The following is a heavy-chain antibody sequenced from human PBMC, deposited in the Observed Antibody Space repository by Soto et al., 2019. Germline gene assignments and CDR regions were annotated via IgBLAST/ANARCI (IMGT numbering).Heavy chain of an antibody. CDR1: GGSISRGLSY. Sequence: PSETLSLTCIVSGGSISRGLSYWGWIRQPPGKGLEWIGSIHDRGITYYNLSLKNRVTISIDTSTNRFSLRLSSVTAADTAVFYCARHSGDGYTPWHSWGQGTLVTVS. D-gene: IGHD5-12*01. J-gene: IGHJ4*02. V-gene: IGHV4-39*01. CDR2: IHDRGIT. CDR3: ARHSGDGYTPWHS.